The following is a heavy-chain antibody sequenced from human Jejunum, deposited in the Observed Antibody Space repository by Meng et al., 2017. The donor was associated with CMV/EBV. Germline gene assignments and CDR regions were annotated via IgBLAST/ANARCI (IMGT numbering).Heavy chain of an antibody. Sequence: QLQLVQSGAEVKKPGASVRVSCKASGYTFTHHGISWIRQAPGQGLEWMGWISCYNGDTNYAQKLQGRVTMTTDTSTNTAYMDLRGLRSDDTAVYYRARGTPGRSYSDYWGQGTLVTVSS. D-gene: IGHD3-10*01. CDR2: ISCYNGDT. CDR3: ARGTPGRSYSDY. V-gene: IGHV1-18*01. J-gene: IGHJ4*02. CDR1: GYTFTHHG.